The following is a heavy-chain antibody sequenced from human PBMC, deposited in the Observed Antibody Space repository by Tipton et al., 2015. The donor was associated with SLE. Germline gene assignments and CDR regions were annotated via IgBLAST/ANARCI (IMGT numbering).Heavy chain of an antibody. J-gene: IGHJ6*02. Sequence: SLRLSCAASGFTFQTYGMTWVRQLPGKGLEWVAGINWNGGSTGYADSVKGRFTISRDNAKNSLYLQMNNLRAEDTALYYCAREMSDLQFLQWSYYYYGMDVWGQGTTVSVSS. CDR1: GFTFQTYG. CDR3: AREMSDLQFLQWSYYYYGMDV. CDR2: INWNGGST. D-gene: IGHD3-3*01. V-gene: IGHV3-20*04.